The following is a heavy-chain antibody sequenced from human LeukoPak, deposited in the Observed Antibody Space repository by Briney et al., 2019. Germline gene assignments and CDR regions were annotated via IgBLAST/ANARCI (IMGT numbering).Heavy chain of an antibody. CDR3: AKDDLTLWELPDY. CDR1: GFTFGVYG. J-gene: IGHJ4*02. V-gene: IGHV3-30*18. D-gene: IGHD1-26*01. Sequence: GTSLRLSCVASGFTFGVYGMHWVRQAPGKGLEWVAVISYDGSNKYYADSVKGRFTISRDNSKNTLYLQMNSLRAEDTAVYYCAKDDLTLWELPDYWGQGTLVTVSS. CDR2: ISYDGSNK.